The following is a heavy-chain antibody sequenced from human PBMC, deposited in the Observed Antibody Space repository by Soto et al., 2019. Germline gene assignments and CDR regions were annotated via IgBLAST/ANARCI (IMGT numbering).Heavy chain of an antibody. J-gene: IGHJ4*02. V-gene: IGHV4-31*03. CDR3: ARGGITIFGVVIIPDY. D-gene: IGHD3-3*01. Sequence: KTSETLSLTCTVSGGSISSGGYYWSWIRQHPGKGLEWIGYIYYSGSTYYNPSLKSRVTISVDTSKNQFSLKLSSVTAADTAVYYCARGGITIFGVVIIPDYWGQGTLVTVSS. CDR2: IYYSGST. CDR1: GGSISSGGYY.